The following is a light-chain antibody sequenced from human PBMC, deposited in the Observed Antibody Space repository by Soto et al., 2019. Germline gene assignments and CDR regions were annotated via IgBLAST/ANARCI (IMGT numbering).Light chain of an antibody. CDR2: DAS. V-gene: IGKV1-5*01. CDR1: QSISTS. Sequence: DIPMTQSPSTLSASVGDRVNITCRASQSISTSLAWYQQKAGKAPKLLMSDASSLESGVPLRFSGSGSGTEFTLTISSLQPDDFATYYCQQYKSYYTFGQGTKLEIK. J-gene: IGKJ2*01. CDR3: QQYKSYYT.